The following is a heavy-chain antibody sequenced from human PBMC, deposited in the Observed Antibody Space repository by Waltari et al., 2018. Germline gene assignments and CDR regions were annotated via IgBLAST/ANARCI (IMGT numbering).Heavy chain of an antibody. CDR2: IYPSGST. Sequence: QVQLQESGPVLVKPSETLSLTSAVSGYSISSGYYWGWIRQPPGKGLEGIGSIYPSGSTYYNPSLKSRVTISVDTSKNQFSLKLSSVTAADTAVYYCARIKRSITMVQGVINYYYYMDVWGKGTTVTVSS. J-gene: IGHJ6*03. D-gene: IGHD3-10*01. CDR3: ARIKRSITMVQGVINYYYYMDV. CDR1: GYSISSGYY. V-gene: IGHV4-38-2*01.